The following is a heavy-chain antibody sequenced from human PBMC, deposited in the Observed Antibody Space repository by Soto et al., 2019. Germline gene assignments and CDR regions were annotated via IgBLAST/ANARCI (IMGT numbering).Heavy chain of an antibody. D-gene: IGHD2-2*02. CDR2: IYYSGST. J-gene: IGHJ6*02. Sequence: PSETLSLTCTVSGGSISSGDYYWSWIRQPPGKGLEWIGYIYYSGSTYYNPSLKSRVTISVDTSKNQFSLKLSSVTAADTAVYYCAREHGFCSSTSCYTTYYYGMDVWGQGATVTVSS. CDR3: AREHGFCSSTSCYTTYYYGMDV. CDR1: GGSISSGDYY. V-gene: IGHV4-30-4*01.